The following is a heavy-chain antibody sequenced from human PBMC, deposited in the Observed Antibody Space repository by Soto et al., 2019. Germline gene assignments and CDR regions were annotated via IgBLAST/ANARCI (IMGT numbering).Heavy chain of an antibody. CDR1: GGSFTSSNW. V-gene: IGHV4-4*02. CDR2: IYRTGST. Sequence: QVQLQEWGPGLVKPSGTLSLTCAVSGGSFTSSNWWTWVGQPPGQGLEWIGEIYRTGSTNYYPSLKSRLTISLDKSESQFSLKVTSPTAADTAVYYCASRDPGTSVDYWGQGTLVTVSS. J-gene: IGHJ4*02. D-gene: IGHD1-7*01. CDR3: ASRDPGTSVDY.